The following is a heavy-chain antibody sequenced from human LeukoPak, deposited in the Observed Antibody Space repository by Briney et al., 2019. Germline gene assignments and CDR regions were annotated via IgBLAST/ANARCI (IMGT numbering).Heavy chain of an antibody. V-gene: IGHV4-38-2*02. J-gene: IGHJ4*02. D-gene: IGHD1-1*01. CDR2: IYHSGST. CDR3: ARGNWNDVVGYYFDY. Sequence: SETLSLTCTVSGYSISSGYYWGWIRQPPGKGLEWIGSIYHSGSTYYNPSLKSRVTISVDTSKNQFSPKLSSVTAADTAVYYCARGNWNDVVGYYFDYWGQGTLVTVSS. CDR1: GYSISSGYY.